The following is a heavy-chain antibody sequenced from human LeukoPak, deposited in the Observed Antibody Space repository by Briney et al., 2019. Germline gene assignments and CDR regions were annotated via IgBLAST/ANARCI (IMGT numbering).Heavy chain of an antibody. Sequence: GGTLRLSCAASGFTFSSYGMSWVRQAPGKGLEWVSAISGSGGSTYYADSVKGRFTISRDNSKNTLYLQMNSLRAEDTAVYYCAKDRARGNYFDYWGQGTLVTVSS. CDR2: ISGSGGST. V-gene: IGHV3-23*01. D-gene: IGHD3-10*01. CDR1: GFTFSSYG. J-gene: IGHJ4*02. CDR3: AKDRARGNYFDY.